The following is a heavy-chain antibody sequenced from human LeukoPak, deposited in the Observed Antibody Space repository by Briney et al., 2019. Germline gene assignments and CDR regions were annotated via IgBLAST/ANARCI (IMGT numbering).Heavy chain of an antibody. Sequence: GGSLRLSCAASGFTFTDYWMNCVRQAPGKGLEWVASIKQDGSEKYYVDSVKGRLTISRDNAKNSLYLQMNSLRAEDTAVYYCARDGAAPGLYFDSWGQGTLVTVSS. V-gene: IGHV3-7*01. CDR2: IKQDGSEK. CDR3: ARDGAAPGLYFDS. D-gene: IGHD6-13*01. J-gene: IGHJ4*02. CDR1: GFTFTDYW.